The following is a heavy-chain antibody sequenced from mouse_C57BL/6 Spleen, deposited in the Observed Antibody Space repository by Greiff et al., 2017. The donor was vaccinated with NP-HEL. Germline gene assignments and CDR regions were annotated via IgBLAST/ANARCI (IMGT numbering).Heavy chain of an antibody. CDR1: GYTFTSYW. CDR3: ARSLPTGTRDY. CDR2: IDPSDSYT. J-gene: IGHJ2*01. V-gene: IGHV1-50*01. D-gene: IGHD4-1*01. Sequence: QVQLKQPGAELVKPGASVKLSCKASGYTFTSYWMQWVKQRPGQGLEWIGEIDPSDSYTNYNQKFKGKATLTVDTSSSTAYMQLSSLTSEDSAVYYCARSLPTGTRDYWGQGTTLTVSS.